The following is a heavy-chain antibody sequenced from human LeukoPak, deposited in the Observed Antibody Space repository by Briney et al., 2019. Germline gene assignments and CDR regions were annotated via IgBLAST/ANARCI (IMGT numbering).Heavy chain of an antibody. CDR1: GYTFTSYD. CDR2: MNPNSGNT. D-gene: IGHD3-10*01. J-gene: IGHJ5*02. Sequence: ASVKVSCKASGYTFTSYDINWVRQATGQGLEWMGWMNPNSGNTGYAQKFQGRVTITRNTSMSTAYMELSSLRSEDTAVYYCARARSVRRPPTYYYGSGSYNWFDPWGQGTLVTVSS. V-gene: IGHV1-8*03. CDR3: ARARSVRRPPTYYYGSGSYNWFDP.